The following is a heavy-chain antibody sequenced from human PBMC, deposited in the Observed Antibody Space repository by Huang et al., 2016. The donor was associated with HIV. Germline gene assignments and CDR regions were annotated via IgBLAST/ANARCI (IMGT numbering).Heavy chain of an antibody. CDR1: GLTVDNSA. D-gene: IGHD6-19*01. CDR3: AKAPGWYFIFDN. Sequence: EVQLLESGGGLVQPGGSLRLSCAASGLTVDNSAMTWVRQAPGKGLEWVSVISASGDTTYYADYVKGRFTISRDNSKKTLYLKMTSLRAEDTAVYYCAKAPGWYFIFDNWGQGTLVTVSS. V-gene: IGHV3-23*01. CDR2: ISASGDTT. J-gene: IGHJ4*02.